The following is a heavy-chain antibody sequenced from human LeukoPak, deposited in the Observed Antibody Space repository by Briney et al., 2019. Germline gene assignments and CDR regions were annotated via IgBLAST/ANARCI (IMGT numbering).Heavy chain of an antibody. CDR1: GFTFSGYS. V-gene: IGHV3-21*01. J-gene: IGHJ5*02. CDR2: ISSSSSYI. D-gene: IGHD3-9*01. Sequence: NPGGSLRLSCAASGFTFSGYSMNWVRQAPGKGLEWVSSISSSSSYIYYADSVKGRFTISRDNAKNSLYLQMNSLRAEDTAVYYCVRMYYDILTGYSSWFDPWGQGTLVTVSS. CDR3: VRMYYDILTGYSSWFDP.